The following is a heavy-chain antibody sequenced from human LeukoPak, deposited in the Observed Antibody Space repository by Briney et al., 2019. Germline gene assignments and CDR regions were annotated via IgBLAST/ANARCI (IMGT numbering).Heavy chain of an antibody. V-gene: IGHV1-18*04. J-gene: IGHJ4*02. CDR1: GYTFTSYY. D-gene: IGHD2-15*01. CDR3: ARDTVAKTKYCSGGSCYSAY. CDR2: ISAYNGNT. Sequence: ASVKVSCKASGYTFTSYYMHWVRQAPGQGLEWMGWISAYNGNTNYAQKLQGRVTMTTDTSTSTAYMELRSLRSDDTAVYYCARDTVAKTKYCSGGSCYSAYWGQGTLVTVSS.